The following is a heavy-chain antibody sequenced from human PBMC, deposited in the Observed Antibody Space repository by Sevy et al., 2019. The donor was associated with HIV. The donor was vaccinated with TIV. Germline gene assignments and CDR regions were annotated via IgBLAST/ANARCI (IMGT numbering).Heavy chain of an antibody. CDR2: ISSSSIYI. D-gene: IGHD2-15*01. CDR3: ARDPGFYCSGGSCYPRYYFDY. Sequence: GGSLRLSCAASGFTFSSYSMNWVRQAPGKGPEWVSSISSSSIYIYYADSVKGRFTISRDNAKNSLYLQMNSLRAEDTAVYYCARDPGFYCSGGSCYPRYYFDYWGQGTLVTVSS. CDR1: GFTFSSYS. J-gene: IGHJ4*02. V-gene: IGHV3-21*01.